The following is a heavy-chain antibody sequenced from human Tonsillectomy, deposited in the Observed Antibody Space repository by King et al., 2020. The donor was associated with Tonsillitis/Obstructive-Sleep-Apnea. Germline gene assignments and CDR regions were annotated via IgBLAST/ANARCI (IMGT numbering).Heavy chain of an antibody. Sequence: QLVQSGAEVKKPGASVKVSCKASGYTFTSYGISWVRQAPGKGLEWMGWISAYNGDTNYAQKLQGRVTMTTDTSTSTAYMELRSLRSDAPAVYYCARDSMSHYFDSSTYYTFDYWGQGTLVTVSS. J-gene: IGHJ4*02. CDR3: ARDSMSHYFDSSTYYTFDY. V-gene: IGHV1-18*01. CDR1: GYTFTSYG. D-gene: IGHD3-22*01. CDR2: ISAYNGDT.